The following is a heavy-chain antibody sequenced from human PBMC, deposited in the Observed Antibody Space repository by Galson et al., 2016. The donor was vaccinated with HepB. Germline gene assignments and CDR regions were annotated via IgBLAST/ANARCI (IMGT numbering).Heavy chain of an antibody. CDR1: GFTFSSYG. CDR3: ARGEEEAAMEPFDY. CDR2: TWPDGSNK. V-gene: IGHV3-33*01. Sequence: SLRLSCAASGFTFSSYGMHWVRQAPGKGLEWVALTWPDGSNKYYIDSVKGRFTISRDNSRDTLYLQMDSLRAEDTAVYYCARGEEEAAMEPFDYWGQGTLVTVSS. D-gene: IGHD5-18*01. J-gene: IGHJ4*02.